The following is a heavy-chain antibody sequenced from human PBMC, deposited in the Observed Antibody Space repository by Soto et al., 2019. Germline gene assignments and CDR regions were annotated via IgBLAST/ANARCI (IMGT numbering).Heavy chain of an antibody. D-gene: IGHD2-15*01. CDR1: GGSISSGDYY. CDR2: IYYSGGT. CDR3: AREGKVVVAAPNYYYFDY. V-gene: IGHV4-30-4*01. Sequence: PSETLSLTCTVSGGSISSGDYYWSWIRQPPGKGLEWIGYIYYSGGTYYNPSLKSRVTISVDTSKNQFSLKLSSVTAADTAVYYCAREGKVVVAAPNYYYFDYWGQGTLVTVSS. J-gene: IGHJ4*02.